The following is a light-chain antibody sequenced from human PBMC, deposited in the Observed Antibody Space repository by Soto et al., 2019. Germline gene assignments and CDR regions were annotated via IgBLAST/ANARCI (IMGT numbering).Light chain of an antibody. CDR3: QHYANSVWT. Sequence: EIVLTRSPGTLSLSPGERATLSCRASQSVSNTNLVWYQQKRGQAPRLLIYDASSRGTGVPDRFRGSGSGTDFTLTINRLEPEDFAVYFCQHYANSVWTFGQGTKVEIK. CDR2: DAS. J-gene: IGKJ1*01. V-gene: IGKV3-20*01. CDR1: QSVSNTN.